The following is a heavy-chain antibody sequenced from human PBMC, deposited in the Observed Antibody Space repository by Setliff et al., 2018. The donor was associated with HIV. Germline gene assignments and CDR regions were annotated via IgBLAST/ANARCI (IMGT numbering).Heavy chain of an antibody. J-gene: IGHJ1*01. CDR1: GFTFTDYW. CDR3: ARLDLYYYDSGVSYGAEYFHY. D-gene: IGHD3-22*01. CDR2: IHPNRGGT. Sequence: GASVKISCKGSGFTFTDYWIGWVRQAPGQGLEWMGWIHPNRGGTNYAQKFQGRVTMTRDTSITTAYMELSRLSSDDTAVYYCARLDLYYYDSGVSYGAEYFHYWGLGTLVTVSS. V-gene: IGHV1-2*02.